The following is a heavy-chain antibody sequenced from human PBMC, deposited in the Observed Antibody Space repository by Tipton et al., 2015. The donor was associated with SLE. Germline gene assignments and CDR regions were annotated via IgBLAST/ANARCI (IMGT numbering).Heavy chain of an antibody. CDR2: SGSGSDT. CDR3: ARESSSSWFGEYYFDY. D-gene: IGHD6-13*01. CDR1: GFTVSSNY. V-gene: IGHV3-53*05. J-gene: IGHJ4*02. Sequence: SLRLSCAASGFTVSSNYMSWVRQAPGKGLEWVSTVSGSGSDTYYADSVKGRFTISRDNSKNTLYLQMNSLRAEDTAVYYRARESSSSWFGEYYFDYWGQGTLVTVSS.